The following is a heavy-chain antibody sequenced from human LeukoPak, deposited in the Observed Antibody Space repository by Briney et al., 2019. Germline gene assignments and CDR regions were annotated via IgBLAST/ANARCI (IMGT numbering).Heavy chain of an antibody. J-gene: IGHJ5*02. CDR2: INHSGST. CDR1: GGSISSSNW. D-gene: IGHD4-17*01. Sequence: PSGTLSLTCAVSGGSISSSNWWSWVRQPPGKGLEWIGEINHSGSTNYNSSLKSRVTISVDTSKNQFSLKLSSVTAADTAVYYCAGRDYGEDWFDPWGQGTLVTVSS. V-gene: IGHV4-4*02. CDR3: AGRDYGEDWFDP.